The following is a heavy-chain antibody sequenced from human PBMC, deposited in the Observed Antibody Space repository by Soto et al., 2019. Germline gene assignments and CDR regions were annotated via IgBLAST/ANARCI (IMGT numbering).Heavy chain of an antibody. CDR1: GFTFSSYA. V-gene: IGHV3-23*01. J-gene: IGHJ4*02. Sequence: LRLSCAASGFTFSSYAMTWVRQAPGKGLEWVSGISGSGDSTYFPDSVKGRFTISRDNSKNTLNLQMKSLRAEDTAVYYCAKGRYGYTYGSFDHWGQGTLVTVSS. CDR3: AKGRYGYTYGSFDH. CDR2: ISGSGDST. D-gene: IGHD5-18*01.